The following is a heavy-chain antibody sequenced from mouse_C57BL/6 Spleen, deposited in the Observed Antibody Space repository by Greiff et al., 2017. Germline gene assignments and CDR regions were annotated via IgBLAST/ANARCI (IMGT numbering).Heavy chain of an antibody. V-gene: IGHV1-64*01. Sequence: QVQLQQPGAELVKPGASVKLSCKASGYTFTSYWMHWVKQRPGQGLEWIGMIHPNSGSTNYNEKFKSKATLTLDKSSSTAYMQLSSLTSEDSAVYYCARGGTTVVATNYWGQGTTLTVSS. CDR2: IHPNSGST. D-gene: IGHD1-1*01. CDR3: ARGGTTVVATNY. J-gene: IGHJ2*01. CDR1: GYTFTSYW.